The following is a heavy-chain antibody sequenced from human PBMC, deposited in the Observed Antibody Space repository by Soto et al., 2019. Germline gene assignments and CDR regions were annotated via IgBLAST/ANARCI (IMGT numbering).Heavy chain of an antibody. D-gene: IGHD6-19*01. CDR2: ISYDGSNK. CDR3: AKGVAVAGGMDV. CDR1: GFTFSSYG. Sequence: GGSLRLSCAASGFTFSSYGMHWVRQAPGKGLEWVAVISYDGSNKYYADSVKGRFTISRDNSKNTLYLQMNSLRAEDTAVYYCAKGVAVAGGMDVWGQGTKVTVSS. V-gene: IGHV3-30*18. J-gene: IGHJ6*02.